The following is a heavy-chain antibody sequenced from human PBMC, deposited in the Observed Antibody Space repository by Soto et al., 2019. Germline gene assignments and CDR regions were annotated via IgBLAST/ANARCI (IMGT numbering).Heavy chain of an antibody. V-gene: IGHV3-66*01. CDR3: ARERLTVTGGGDFDY. Sequence: EVQLEESGGGLVQPGGSLRLSCAASGFTVSSNYMSWVRQAPGKGLEWVSVIYSGGSTYYTDSVKGRFTISRDNSKNTLYLQMNSLRAEDTAVYYCARERLTVTGGGDFDYSGQGTLVTVSS. J-gene: IGHJ4*02. D-gene: IGHD4-17*01. CDR2: IYSGGST. CDR1: GFTVSSNY.